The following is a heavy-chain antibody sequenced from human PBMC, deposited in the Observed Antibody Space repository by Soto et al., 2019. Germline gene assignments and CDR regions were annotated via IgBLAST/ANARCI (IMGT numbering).Heavy chain of an antibody. CDR1: GFTVSSQY. Sequence: EVQLVETGGGLIQPGGALILSCAASGFTVSSQYMSWLRQAPGKGLEWVSILYSDGNTYYADSVKGRFTVSRDNSKNTLNLQMNSLRPEDTAVYFCARGRGTCVVTTCYLPFDSWGQGALVTVSS. CDR2: LYSDGNT. V-gene: IGHV3-53*02. D-gene: IGHD2-2*01. CDR3: ARGRGTCVVTTCYLPFDS. J-gene: IGHJ4*02.